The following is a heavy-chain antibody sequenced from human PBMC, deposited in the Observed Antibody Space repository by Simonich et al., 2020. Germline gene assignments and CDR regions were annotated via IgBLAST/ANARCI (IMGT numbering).Heavy chain of an antibody. CDR2: ICYDGSNK. CDR3: ARDGGYMVRGVDAFDI. CDR1: GFTFSSYG. V-gene: IGHV3-33*01. J-gene: IGHJ3*02. Sequence: QVQLVESGGGVVQPGRSLRLSCAASGFTFSSYGKHWVRQVPGKGLVWVAVICYDGSNKYYADSLNGRFTISRDNSKNTLYLQMNSLRAEDTAVYYCARDGGYMVRGVDAFDIWGQGTMVTVSS. D-gene: IGHD3-10*01.